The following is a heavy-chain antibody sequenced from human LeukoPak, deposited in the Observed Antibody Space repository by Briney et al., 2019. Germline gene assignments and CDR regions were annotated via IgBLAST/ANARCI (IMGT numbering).Heavy chain of an antibody. Sequence: SETLSLTCAVYGGSFSGYYWSWIRQPPGKGLEWIGEINHSGSTNYNPSLKSRVTISVDTSKNQFSLKLSSVTAADTAVYYCARHRARGVIISQARGYFDYWGQGTLVTVSS. CDR2: INHSGST. CDR1: GGSFSGYY. D-gene: IGHD3-10*01. J-gene: IGHJ4*02. V-gene: IGHV4-34*01. CDR3: ARHRARGVIISQARGYFDY.